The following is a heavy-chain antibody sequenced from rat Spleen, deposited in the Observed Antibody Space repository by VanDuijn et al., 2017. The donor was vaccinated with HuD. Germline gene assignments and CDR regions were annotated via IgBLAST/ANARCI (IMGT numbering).Heavy chain of an antibody. D-gene: IGHD1-10*01. J-gene: IGHJ2*01. V-gene: IGHV5-7*01. Sequence: EVQLVESGGGLVHPGRSLKLSCVTSGFTFNYYWMTWIRQAPKKGLEWVATISYDGSSTYYRDSVKGRFTISRDNAKSTLYLQMDSLRSEDTATYYCTRGGNYAFDYWGQGVMVTVSS. CDR1: GFTFNYYW. CDR2: ISYDGSST. CDR3: TRGGNYAFDY.